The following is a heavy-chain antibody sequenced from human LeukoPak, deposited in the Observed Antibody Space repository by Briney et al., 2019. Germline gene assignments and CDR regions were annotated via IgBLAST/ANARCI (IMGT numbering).Heavy chain of an antibody. CDR1: GFTFSSFA. Sequence: PGGSLRLSCAASGFTFSSFAMNWVRQAAGKGLEWVSTMSGDATSTYYADSVKGRFTISRDNSKTTLFLQMNSLRAEDTAVYYCAKRTSGSSWYSSDSWGQGTLVTVSS. CDR3: AKRTSGSSWYSSDS. CDR2: MSGDATST. D-gene: IGHD6-13*01. V-gene: IGHV3-23*01. J-gene: IGHJ4*02.